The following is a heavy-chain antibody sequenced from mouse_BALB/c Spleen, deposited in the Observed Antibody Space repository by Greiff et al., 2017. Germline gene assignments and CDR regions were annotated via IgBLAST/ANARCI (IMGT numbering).Heavy chain of an antibody. Sequence: EVQLQESGGGLVKPGGSLKLSCAASGFTFSSYAMSWVRQSPEKRLEWVAEISSGGSYTYYPDTVTGRFTISRDNAKNTLYLEMSSLRSEDTAMYYCARVDGYSPFDYWGQGTTLTVSS. CDR3: ARVDGYSPFDY. CDR1: GFTFSSYA. CDR2: ISSGGSYT. D-gene: IGHD2-3*01. J-gene: IGHJ2*01. V-gene: IGHV5-9-4*01.